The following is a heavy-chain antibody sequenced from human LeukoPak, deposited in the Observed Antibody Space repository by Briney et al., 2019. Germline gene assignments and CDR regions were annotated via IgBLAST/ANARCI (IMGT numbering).Heavy chain of an antibody. V-gene: IGHV3-7*04. D-gene: IGHD7-27*01. CDR3: ARYTQTPGD. CDR1: GFTFSNYW. CDR2: IKQDGSDK. Sequence: TGRSLRLSCAASGFTFSNYWMSWVRQAPGKGLEWGASIKQDGSDKYYVDSVKGRFTISRDNAENSLYLQMNSLRAEDTAVYYCARYTQTPGDWGQGTLVTVSS. J-gene: IGHJ4*02.